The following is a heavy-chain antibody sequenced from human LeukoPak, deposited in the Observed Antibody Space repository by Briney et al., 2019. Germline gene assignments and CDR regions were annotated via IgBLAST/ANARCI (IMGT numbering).Heavy chain of an antibody. CDR3: ARSGRLWFGDYDDAFDI. V-gene: IGHV3-23*01. CDR2: IKSDGST. D-gene: IGHD3-10*01. Sequence: GGSLRLSCAASGFTFSSYGMSWVRQAPGKGLVWVSRIKSDGSTIYADSVKGRFTISRDNSKNTLYLQMNSLRVEDTAVYYCARSGRLWFGDYDDAFDIWGQGTMVTVSS. CDR1: GFTFSSYG. J-gene: IGHJ3*02.